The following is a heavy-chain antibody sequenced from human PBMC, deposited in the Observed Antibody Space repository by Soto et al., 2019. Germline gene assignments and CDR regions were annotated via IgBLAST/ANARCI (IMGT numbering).Heavy chain of an antibody. V-gene: IGHV3-15*01. CDR3: TTDDTSGYYFHY. CDR1: NFTFSYAW. Sequence: GGSLRLSCAASNFTFSYAWMSWVRQAPGKGLEWVGRIKSTAYGGTTDCAAPVKGRVTISRDDSKNTLYLQMNSLRTEDTARYYCTTDDTSGYYFHYWGQGTLVTVSS. J-gene: IGHJ4*02. CDR2: IKSTAYGGTT. D-gene: IGHD3-22*01.